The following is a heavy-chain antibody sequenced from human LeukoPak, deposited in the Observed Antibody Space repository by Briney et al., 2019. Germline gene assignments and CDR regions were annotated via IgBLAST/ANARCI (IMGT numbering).Heavy chain of an antibody. CDR3: ARDDYYGSRSYED. Sequence: SETLSLTCTVSGGSISSYYWSWIRQPPGKGLEWIGYIYYSGSTNYNPSLKSRVTISVDTSKNQFSLKLSSVTAADTAVYYCARDDYYGSRSYEDWGQGTLVTVSS. J-gene: IGHJ4*02. CDR2: IYYSGST. V-gene: IGHV4-59*01. CDR1: GGSISSYY. D-gene: IGHD3-10*01.